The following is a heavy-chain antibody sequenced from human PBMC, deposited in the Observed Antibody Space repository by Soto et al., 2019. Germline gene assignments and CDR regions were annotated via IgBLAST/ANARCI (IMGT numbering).Heavy chain of an antibody. CDR1: GYTFTNYG. V-gene: IGHV1-18*01. CDR3: SRGTSIPASGDY. CDR2: VSAYNGER. J-gene: IGHJ4*01. Sequence: QVPLVQSGAEVKKPGASVKVSCKASGYTFTNYGINWVRQAPGQGLEWLGWVSAYNGERRYAQRVQARVIMTTDTSPTTAYMELRSLRSDDTAVYSCSRGTSIPASGDYWGQGTLVTVSS. D-gene: IGHD6-6*01.